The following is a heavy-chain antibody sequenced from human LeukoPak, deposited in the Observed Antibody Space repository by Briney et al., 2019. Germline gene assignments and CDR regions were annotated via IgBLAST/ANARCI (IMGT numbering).Heavy chain of an antibody. V-gene: IGHV3-49*05. D-gene: IGHD3-3*01. J-gene: IGHJ6*03. CDR1: GFTFGDYA. Sequence: NPGRSLRLSCTASGFTFGDYAMSWFRQAPGKGLEWVGFIRSKAYGGTTEYAASVKGRFTISRDDSKSIAYLQMNSLKTEDTAVYYCTRDYDFWSGYYTDHYYYYMDVWGKGTTVTVSS. CDR2: IRSKAYGGTT. CDR3: TRDYDFWSGYYTDHYYYYMDV.